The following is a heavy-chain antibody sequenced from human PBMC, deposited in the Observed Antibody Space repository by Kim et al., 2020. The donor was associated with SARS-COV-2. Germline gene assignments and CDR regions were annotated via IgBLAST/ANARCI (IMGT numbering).Heavy chain of an antibody. CDR3: ATGEQQLVRAFWY. D-gene: IGHD6-13*01. V-gene: IGHV1-24*01. J-gene: IGHJ4*02. Sequence: IYAQKFQGRVTMTEDTSTDTAYMELSSLGSEDTAVYYCATGEQQLVRAFWYWGQGTLVTVSS.